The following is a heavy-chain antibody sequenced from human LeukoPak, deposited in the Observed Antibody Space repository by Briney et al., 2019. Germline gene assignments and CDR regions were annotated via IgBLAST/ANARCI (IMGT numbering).Heavy chain of an antibody. J-gene: IGHJ4*02. CDR2: TRNKANSYTT. Sequence: GGSLRLSCAASGFTFSDHYMDWVRQAPGKGLEWVGRTRNKANSYTTEYAASVKGRFTISRDNAKNSLYLQMNSLRAEDTAVYYCARTSGIAVAGNGDYWGQGTLVTVSS. V-gene: IGHV3-72*01. D-gene: IGHD6-19*01. CDR1: GFTFSDHY. CDR3: ARTSGIAVAGNGDY.